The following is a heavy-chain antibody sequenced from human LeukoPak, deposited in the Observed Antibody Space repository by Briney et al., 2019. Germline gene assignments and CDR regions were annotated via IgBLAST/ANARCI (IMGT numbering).Heavy chain of an antibody. Sequence: SETLSLTCTVSGGSISSYYWSWIRQPPGKGLEWIGYIYYSGSTNYKPSLKRRVTISVDTSKNQFSLKLSSVTAADTAVYYCARGRVLRYFDWDPYGMDVWGQGTPVTVSS. CDR1: GGSISSYY. V-gene: IGHV4-59*08. J-gene: IGHJ6*02. CDR3: ARGRVLRYFDWDPYGMDV. D-gene: IGHD3-9*01. CDR2: IYYSGST.